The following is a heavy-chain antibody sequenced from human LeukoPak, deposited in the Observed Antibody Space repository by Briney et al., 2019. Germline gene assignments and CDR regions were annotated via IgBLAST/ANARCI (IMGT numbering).Heavy chain of an antibody. J-gene: IGHJ4*02. Sequence: GASVKVSCKASGYTFTSYGISWVRQAPGQGLAWMGWISAYNGNTNYAQKLQGRVTMTTDTSTSTAYMELRSLRSDDTAVYYCARDREDYYGSGSYSSQPFDYWGQGTLVTVSS. CDR2: ISAYNGNT. CDR3: ARDREDYYGSGSYSSQPFDY. D-gene: IGHD3-10*01. CDR1: GYTFTSYG. V-gene: IGHV1-18*01.